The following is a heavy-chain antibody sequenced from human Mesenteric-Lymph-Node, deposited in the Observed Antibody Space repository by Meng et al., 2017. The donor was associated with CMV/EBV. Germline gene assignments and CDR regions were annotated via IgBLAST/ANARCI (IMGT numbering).Heavy chain of an antibody. CDR1: LTNDS. J-gene: IGHJ4*02. V-gene: IGHV1-69*01. D-gene: IGHD3-3*01. CDR3: AKDGTWNFWSSSRLYYFDY. CDR2: IIPICGKP. Sequence: LTNDSMSCVRQAPGQGLEWMAGIIPICGKPNYAQKFQGRVTITADESTSTAYLELNSLRSEDTAVNYCAKDGTWNFWSSSRLYYFDYWGQGTLVTVSS.